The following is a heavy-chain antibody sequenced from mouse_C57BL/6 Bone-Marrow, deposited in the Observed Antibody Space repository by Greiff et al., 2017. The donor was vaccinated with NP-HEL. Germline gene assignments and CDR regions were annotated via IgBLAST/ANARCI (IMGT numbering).Heavy chain of an antibody. Sequence: QVQLQQSGAELARPGASVKMSCKASGYTFTSYTMHWVKQRPGQGLEWIGYINPSSGYTKYNQKFKDKATLTADKSSSTAYMQLSSLTSEDSAVYYCAKLLLRYFDVWGTGTTVTVSS. CDR3: AKLLLRYFDV. V-gene: IGHV1-4*01. J-gene: IGHJ1*03. D-gene: IGHD1-1*01. CDR1: GYTFTSYT. CDR2: INPSSGYT.